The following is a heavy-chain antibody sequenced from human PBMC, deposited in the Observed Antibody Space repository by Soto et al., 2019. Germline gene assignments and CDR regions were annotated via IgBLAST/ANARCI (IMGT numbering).Heavy chain of an antibody. V-gene: IGHV4-59*08. CDR2: IYYSGST. D-gene: IGHD3-22*01. CDR3: ARHLSYYDSLDY. CDR1: GGSISSYY. Sequence: SETLSLTCTVSGGSISSYYWSWIRQPPGKGLEWIGYIYYSGSTNYNPSLKSRVTISVDTSKNQFSLKLSSVTAADTAVYYCARHLSYYDSLDYWGQGTLVTVSS. J-gene: IGHJ4*02.